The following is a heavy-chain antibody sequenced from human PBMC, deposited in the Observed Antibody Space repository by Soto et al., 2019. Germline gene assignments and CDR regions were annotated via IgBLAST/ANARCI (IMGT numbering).Heavy chain of an antibody. CDR1: GGTFSSYA. V-gene: IGHV1-69*06. J-gene: IGHJ6*02. CDR3: ARPEKVVGATPYYYGIDV. Sequence: QVQLVQSGAEVKKPGSSVKVSCKASGGTFSSYAISWVRQAPGQGLEWMGGIIPIFGTANYAQKFQGRVTITADKSTRTAYMELSSVRSEDTAVYFCARPEKVVGATPYYYGIDVWGQGTTVTVSS. D-gene: IGHD1-26*01. CDR2: IIPIFGTA.